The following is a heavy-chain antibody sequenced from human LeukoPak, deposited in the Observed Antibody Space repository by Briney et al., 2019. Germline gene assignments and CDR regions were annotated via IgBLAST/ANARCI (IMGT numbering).Heavy chain of an antibody. CDR1: GFIFSSYA. Sequence: GGSLRLSCAASGFIFSSYAMHWVRQAPCEGLEWVALIPYDGSNKYYADSVKGRFTISRDNSKNTLYLQMNSLRAEDTAVYYCARDQEPFGAFDIWGQGTMVTVSS. CDR2: IPYDGSNK. V-gene: IGHV3-30*04. D-gene: IGHD3-16*01. J-gene: IGHJ3*02. CDR3: ARDQEPFGAFDI.